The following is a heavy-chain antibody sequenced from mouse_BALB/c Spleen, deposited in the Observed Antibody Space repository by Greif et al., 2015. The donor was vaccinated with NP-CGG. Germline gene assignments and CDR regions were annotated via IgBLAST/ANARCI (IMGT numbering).Heavy chain of an antibody. V-gene: IGHV1-7*01. Sequence: QVQLKESGAELAKPGASVKMSCKASSYTFTSYWMHWVKQRPGQGLEWIGYINPSTGYTEYNQKFKDKATLTADKSSSTAYMQLSSLTSEDSAVYYCARRTTATYFDYWGQGTTLTVSS. CDR2: INPSTGYT. D-gene: IGHD1-2*01. J-gene: IGHJ2*01. CDR1: SYTFTSYW. CDR3: ARRTTATYFDY.